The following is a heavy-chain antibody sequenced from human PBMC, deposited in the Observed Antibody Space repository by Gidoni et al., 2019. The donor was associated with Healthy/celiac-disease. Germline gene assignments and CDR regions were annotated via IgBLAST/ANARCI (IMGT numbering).Heavy chain of an antibody. CDR3: AKGAGSITIFGVVTY. CDR2: ISYDGSNK. D-gene: IGHD3-3*01. V-gene: IGHV3-30*18. J-gene: IGHJ4*02. Sequence: QVQLVASGGGVVQPGRSLRLSCAASGFHFSSYGMHWVRQAPGKGLEWVAVISYDGSNKYYADSVKGRFTISRDNSKNTLYLQMNSLRAEDTAVYYCAKGAGSITIFGVVTYWGQGTLVTVSS. CDR1: GFHFSSYG.